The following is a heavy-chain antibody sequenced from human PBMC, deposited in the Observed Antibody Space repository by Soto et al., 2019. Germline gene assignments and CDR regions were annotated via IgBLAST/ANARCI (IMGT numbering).Heavy chain of an antibody. CDR1: GYTFTSYG. CDR3: ARDRDDFWSGYYPNWFDP. Sequence: QVQLVQSGAEVKKPGASVKVSCKASGYTFTSYGISWVRQAPGQGLEWRGWLSAYNGNTNYAQQLQGRVTMTTDTSTSTAYMELRSLRSDDTAVYYCARDRDDFWSGYYPNWFDPWGQGTLVTVSS. J-gene: IGHJ5*02. CDR2: LSAYNGNT. V-gene: IGHV1-18*04. D-gene: IGHD3-3*01.